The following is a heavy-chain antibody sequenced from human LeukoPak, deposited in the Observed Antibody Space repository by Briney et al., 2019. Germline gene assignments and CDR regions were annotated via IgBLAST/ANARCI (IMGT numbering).Heavy chain of an antibody. J-gene: IGHJ6*02. CDR1: GGSISSYY. D-gene: IGHD3-10*01. CDR3: ARQSYTAYYYYGMDV. Sequence: SETLSLTCTVSGGSISSYYWSCIRQPPGKGQEWIGNIYYSGSTNYNPSLKSRVTISVDTSKNRFSLRLSSVTAADTAVYYCARQSYTAYYYYGMDVWGQGTTVTVSS. CDR2: IYYSGST. V-gene: IGHV4-59*08.